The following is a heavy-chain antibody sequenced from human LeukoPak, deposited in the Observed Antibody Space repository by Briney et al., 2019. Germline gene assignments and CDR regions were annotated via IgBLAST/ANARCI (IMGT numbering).Heavy chain of an antibody. Sequence: GGSLRLSCAASGFTFSSYSMNWVRQAPGKGLEWVSYISSSSSTIYYADSVKGRFTISRDNSKNTLYLQMNSLRAEDTAVYYCARARTRYYDFWSGPDYFDYWGQGTLVTVSS. D-gene: IGHD3-3*01. J-gene: IGHJ4*02. CDR1: GFTFSSYS. V-gene: IGHV3-48*01. CDR3: ARARTRYYDFWSGPDYFDY. CDR2: ISSSSSTI.